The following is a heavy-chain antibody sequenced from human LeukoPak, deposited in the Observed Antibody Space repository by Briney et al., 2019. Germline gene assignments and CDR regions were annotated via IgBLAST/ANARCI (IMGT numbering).Heavy chain of an antibody. Sequence: PGGSLRLSCAASGFTVSSNYMSCVRQAPGKGLEWVSVIYSGGSTYYADSVKGRFTISRDNSKNTLYLQMNSLRAEDTAVYYCARDPGSQRWLQPGDYWGQGTLVTVSS. V-gene: IGHV3-66*02. J-gene: IGHJ4*02. D-gene: IGHD5-24*01. CDR2: IYSGGST. CDR3: ARDPGSQRWLQPGDY. CDR1: GFTVSSNY.